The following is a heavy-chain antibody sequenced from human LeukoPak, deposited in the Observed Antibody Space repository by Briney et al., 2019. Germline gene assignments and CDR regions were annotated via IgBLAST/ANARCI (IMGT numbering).Heavy chain of an antibody. CDR1: GGTFSSYA. Sequence: SVKVSCKASGGTFSSYAISWVRQAPGRGLEWMGRIIPIFGTANYAQKFQGRVTITTDESTSTAYMELSSLRSEDTAVYYCAVYDSSGYYPGWYSFDIWGQGTMVTVSS. J-gene: IGHJ3*02. CDR2: IIPIFGTA. D-gene: IGHD3-22*01. CDR3: AVYDSSGYYPGWYSFDI. V-gene: IGHV1-69*05.